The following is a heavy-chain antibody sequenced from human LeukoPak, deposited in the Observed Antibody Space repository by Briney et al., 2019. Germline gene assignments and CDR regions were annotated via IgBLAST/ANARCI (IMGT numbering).Heavy chain of an antibody. Sequence: SETLSLTCTVSGGSISSYYWSWIRQPPGKGLEWIGYIYYSGSTNYNPSLKSRVTKSVDTSKNQFSLKLSSVTAADTAVYYCARVAWESLDYWGQGTLVTVSS. CDR2: IYYSGST. J-gene: IGHJ4*02. CDR1: GGSISSYY. D-gene: IGHD1-26*01. CDR3: ARVAWESLDY. V-gene: IGHV4-59*01.